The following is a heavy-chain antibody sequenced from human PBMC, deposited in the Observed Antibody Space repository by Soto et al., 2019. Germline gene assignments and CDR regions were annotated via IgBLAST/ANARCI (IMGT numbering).Heavy chain of an antibody. Sequence: ASVKVSCKACGYTFPNYYMHWVRQAPGQGLEWMGIINPSGDYITYAQKFQGRVTMTRDTSTSTVYMDLSSLRSEDTAVYYCARVAVNNYYMDVWGKGTTVTVSS. CDR2: INPSGDYI. D-gene: IGHD3-22*01. CDR3: ARVAVNNYYMDV. J-gene: IGHJ6*03. V-gene: IGHV1-46*03. CDR1: GYTFPNYY.